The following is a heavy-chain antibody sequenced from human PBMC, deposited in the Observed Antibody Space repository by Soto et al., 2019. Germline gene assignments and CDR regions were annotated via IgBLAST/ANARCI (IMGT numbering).Heavy chain of an antibody. Sequence: SVKVSCKASGGTFSSYAISWVRQAPGQGLEWMGGISPIFGTANYAQKFQGRVTITADESTSTAYMELSSLRSEDTAVYYCARGAAYYYDSSGYPDYWGQGTLVTVSS. V-gene: IGHV1-69*13. J-gene: IGHJ4*02. CDR3: ARGAAYYYDSSGYPDY. D-gene: IGHD3-22*01. CDR2: ISPIFGTA. CDR1: GGTFSSYA.